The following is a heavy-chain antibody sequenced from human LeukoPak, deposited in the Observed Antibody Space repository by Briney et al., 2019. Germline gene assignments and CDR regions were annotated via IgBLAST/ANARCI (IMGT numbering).Heavy chain of an antibody. CDR1: GGSISSYY. D-gene: IGHD3-10*01. V-gene: IGHV4-59*12. CDR3: ARDSKHGSGSYYRYYYYGMDV. J-gene: IGHJ6*02. Sequence: SQTLSLTCTVSGGSISSYYWSWIRQPPGKGLEWIGYIYYSGSTNYNPSLKSRVTISVDTSKNQFSLKLSSVTAADTAVYYCARDSKHGSGSYYRYYYYGMDVWGQGTTVTVSS. CDR2: IYYSGST.